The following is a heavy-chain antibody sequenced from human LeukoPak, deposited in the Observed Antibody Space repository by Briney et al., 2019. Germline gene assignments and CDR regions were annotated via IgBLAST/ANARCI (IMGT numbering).Heavy chain of an antibody. CDR2: ISSSSNYI. Sequence: GESLRLSCAASGFTFSSYFMSWVRQAPGKGLEWVSSISSSSNYIYYADSVKGRFTISRDNAKNSLYLQMNSLRAEDTAVYYCARGGSKVTTIHMFDYWGQGTLVTVSS. CDR3: ARGGSKVTTIHMFDY. D-gene: IGHD5-12*01. CDR1: GFTFSSYF. V-gene: IGHV3-21*01. J-gene: IGHJ4*02.